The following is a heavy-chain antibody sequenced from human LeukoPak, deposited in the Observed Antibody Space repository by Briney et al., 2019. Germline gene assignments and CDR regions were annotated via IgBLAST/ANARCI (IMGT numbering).Heavy chain of an antibody. J-gene: IGHJ6*02. CDR1: GGTFSSYA. CDR2: IIPIFGTA. V-gene: IGHV1-69*13. Sequence: SVKVSCKASGGTFSSYAISWVRQAPGQGLEWMGGIIPIFGTANYAQKFQGRVTITADESTSTAYMELSSLRSEDTAVYYCARDSHPPYVLRFLESYYYGMDVWGQGTTVTVSS. D-gene: IGHD3-3*01. CDR3: ARDSHPPYVLRFLESYYYGMDV.